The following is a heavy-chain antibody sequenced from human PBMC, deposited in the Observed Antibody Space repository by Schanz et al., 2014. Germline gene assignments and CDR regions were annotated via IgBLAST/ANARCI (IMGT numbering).Heavy chain of an antibody. J-gene: IGHJ5*02. D-gene: IGHD3-10*01. CDR2: ISTSSTTR. V-gene: IGHV3-48*02. CDR1: GFTFSSYL. Sequence: EVQLLESGGGLVQPGGSLRLSCAASGFTFSSYLMSWVRQAPGKGLEWVSYISTSSTTRYYAASLRGRFTISRDDAKNSVYLQMNSLRDEDTAVYYCARGEFGRLFPTWFDPWGQGTLVTVSS. CDR3: ARGEFGRLFPTWFDP.